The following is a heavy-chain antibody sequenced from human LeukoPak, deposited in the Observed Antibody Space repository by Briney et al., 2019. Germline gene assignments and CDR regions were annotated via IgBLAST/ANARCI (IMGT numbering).Heavy chain of an antibody. CDR1: GYTFTDYY. D-gene: IGHD2-2*01. V-gene: IGHV1-2*02. J-gene: IGHJ5*02. CDR3: ARDSPLYCDSSICSSWFDP. CDR2: ISPNSGGT. Sequence: ASVKVSRKASGYTFTDYYIHWVRQAPGQGLEWMGWISPNSGGTDYAQKFQGRVTMTRDTSISTGYMELNRLRSDDTAVYYCARDSPLYCDSSICSSWFDPWGQGTLVTVSS.